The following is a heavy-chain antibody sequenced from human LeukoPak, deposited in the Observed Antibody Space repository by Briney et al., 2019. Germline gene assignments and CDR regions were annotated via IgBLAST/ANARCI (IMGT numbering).Heavy chain of an antibody. Sequence: SETLSLTRTVSGDSISNYYWNWIRQPAGKGLEWIGRFYTSVISNYNPSLKSRVSMSVDKSKNQTSLRMRSVTAADTAVYFCAREAYTYGSLRGIGYYYYMDPWGKGTTVTVSS. CDR3: AREAYTYGSLRGIGYYYYMDP. D-gene: IGHD5-18*01. V-gene: IGHV4-4*07. CDR1: GDSISNYY. CDR2: FYTSVIS. J-gene: IGHJ6*03.